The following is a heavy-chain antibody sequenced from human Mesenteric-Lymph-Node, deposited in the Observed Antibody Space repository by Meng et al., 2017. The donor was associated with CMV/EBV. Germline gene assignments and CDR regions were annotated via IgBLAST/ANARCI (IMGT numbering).Heavy chain of an antibody. V-gene: IGHV3-NL1*01. J-gene: IGHJ4*02. Sequence: GESLKISCAASGFTFSSYAMHWVRQAPGKGMEWVSVIYSGGSTYYADSVKGRFTISRDNSKNTLYLQMNSLRAEDTAVYYCAREDLYYDSSGYKTYWGQGTLVTVSS. CDR3: AREDLYYDSSGYKTY. CDR1: GFTFSSYA. D-gene: IGHD3-22*01. CDR2: IYSGGST.